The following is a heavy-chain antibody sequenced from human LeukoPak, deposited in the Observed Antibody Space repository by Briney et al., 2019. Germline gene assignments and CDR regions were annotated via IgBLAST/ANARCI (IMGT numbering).Heavy chain of an antibody. CDR2: IIHMLDIS. J-gene: IGHJ4*02. D-gene: IGHD6-6*01. CDR1: GGXFSRYG. Sequence: ASVRVSCEVSGGXFSRYGMRWVRQAPGQGREWRVRIIHMLDISYYAQNFQRRVTITAGKSTSTPYMELSSLRSEDTAVYYCATAPHWYSSSSKRDREIDYWGQGTLVTVSS. CDR3: ATAPHWYSSSSKRDREIDY. V-gene: IGHV1-69*04.